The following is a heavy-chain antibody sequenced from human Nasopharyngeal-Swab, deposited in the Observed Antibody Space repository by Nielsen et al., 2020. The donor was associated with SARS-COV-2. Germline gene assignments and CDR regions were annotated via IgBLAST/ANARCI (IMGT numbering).Heavy chain of an antibody. V-gene: IGHV3-23*01. D-gene: IGHD6-13*01. J-gene: IGHJ4*02. Sequence: GESLKISCAASGFTFSSYAMSWVRQAPGKGLEWVSAISGSGGSTYYADSVKGRFTISRDNRKDSLYLQMHSLRTEDTALYYCAKDMGSSPTLDYWGRGTLVTVSS. CDR1: GFTFSSYA. CDR3: AKDMGSSPTLDY. CDR2: ISGSGGST.